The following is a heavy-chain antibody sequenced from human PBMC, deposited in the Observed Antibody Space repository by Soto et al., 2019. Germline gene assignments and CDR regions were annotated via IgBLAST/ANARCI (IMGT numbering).Heavy chain of an antibody. CDR2: IDHSGSA. D-gene: IGHD7-27*01. Sequence: QVQLQESGPGLVKPSPTLSLTCTVSAGSIRSGDYYWTWIRQPPGKGLEWIGYIDHSGSAYYNPSLKSRATISIDTSNNQCSLKMASVTAADTAVYYCAGELGTFYFDHWGQGTLVTVSS. J-gene: IGHJ4*02. CDR1: AGSIRSGDYY. CDR3: AGELGTFYFDH. V-gene: IGHV4-30-4*08.